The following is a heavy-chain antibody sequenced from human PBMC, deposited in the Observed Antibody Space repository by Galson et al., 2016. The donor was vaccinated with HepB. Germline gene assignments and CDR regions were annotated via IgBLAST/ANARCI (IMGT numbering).Heavy chain of an antibody. J-gene: IGHJ6*02. V-gene: IGHV4-34*01. D-gene: IGHD3-10*01. Sequence: ETLSLTCDVYGGSPSSYYWSWIRQPPGKGLEWIGEIYHSGSTKYNPSLKRRVTISADKSKNHFFLNLTSVTAADTAVYYCARCSSGSYSFYYYGMDVWGQGTMVTVS. CDR2: IYHSGST. CDR1: GGSPSSYY. CDR3: ARCSSGSYSFYYYGMDV.